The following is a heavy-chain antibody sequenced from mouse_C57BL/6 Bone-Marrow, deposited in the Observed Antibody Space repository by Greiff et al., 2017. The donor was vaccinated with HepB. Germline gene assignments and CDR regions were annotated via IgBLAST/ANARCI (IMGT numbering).Heavy chain of an antibody. CDR2: IWSGGST. CDR1: GFSLTSYG. J-gene: IGHJ2*01. D-gene: IGHD1-1*01. CDR3: ARRGYGSVFDY. V-gene: IGHV2-2*01. Sequence: VKLVESGPGLVQPSQSLSITCTVSGFSLTSYGVHWVRQSPGKGLEWLGVIWSGGSTDYNAAFISRLSISKDNSKSQVFFKMNSLQADDTAIYYCARRGYGSVFDYWGQGTTLTVSS.